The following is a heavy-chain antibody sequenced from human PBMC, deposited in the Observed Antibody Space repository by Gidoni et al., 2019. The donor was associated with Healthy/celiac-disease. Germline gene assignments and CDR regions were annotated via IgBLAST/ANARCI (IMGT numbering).Heavy chain of an antibody. CDR1: YGSYA. D-gene: IGHD3-10*01. CDR2: ISYDGSNK. Sequence: YGSYAMHWVRQASGKGLEWVAVISYDGSNKYYADSVKGRFTISRDNSKNTLYLQMNSLRAEDTAVYYCARDRSYYSFDYWGQGTLVTVSS. J-gene: IGHJ4*02. CDR3: ARDRSYYSFDY. V-gene: IGHV3-30-3*01.